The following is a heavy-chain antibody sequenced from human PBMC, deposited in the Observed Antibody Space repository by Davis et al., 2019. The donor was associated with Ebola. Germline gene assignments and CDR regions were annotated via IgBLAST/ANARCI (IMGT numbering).Heavy chain of an antibody. V-gene: IGHV5-51*01. CDR1: GYSFTSYW. D-gene: IGHD6-19*01. Sequence: GESLKISCKGSGYSFTSYWIGWVRQIPGKGLEWMWISYPGDSDTRYRPSFQGQVTISADKSISTAYLQWSSLKASDTAMYYCAGTSSGWYYFDYWGQGTLVTVSS. J-gene: IGHJ4*02. CDR3: AGTSSGWYYFDY. CDR2: SYPGDSDT.